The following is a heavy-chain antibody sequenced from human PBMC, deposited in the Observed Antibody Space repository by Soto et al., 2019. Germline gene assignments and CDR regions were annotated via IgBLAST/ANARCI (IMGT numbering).Heavy chain of an antibody. Sequence: QVQLQESGPGLVKPSETLSLTCSVSGGSVSSGDYYWSWVRQPPGKGLEWIGYIYYSGSTKSSPSLKSRVTISVEKSKNQFSLKLSSVTAADTAVYYCARDRVGGGRLVVESDWGQGTLVTVSA. V-gene: IGHV4-61*08. CDR2: IYYSGST. J-gene: IGHJ4*02. CDR1: GGSVSSGDYY. D-gene: IGHD6-19*01. CDR3: ARDRVGGGRLVVESD.